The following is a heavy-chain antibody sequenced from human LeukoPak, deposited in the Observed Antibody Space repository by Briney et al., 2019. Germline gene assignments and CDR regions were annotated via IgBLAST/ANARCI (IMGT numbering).Heavy chain of an antibody. Sequence: PGGSLRLSCAASGFTFKKYWMNWVRQVPGKGLECLGNIKEDGSETYYADSVKGRFTISRDNPKNLLFLQINSLRVEDTAVYYCARETPRRGETRDGYRWGQGTLVTVSS. CDR3: ARETPRRGETRDGYR. V-gene: IGHV3-7*01. CDR1: GFTFKKYW. J-gene: IGHJ4*02. D-gene: IGHD5-24*01. CDR2: IKEDGSET.